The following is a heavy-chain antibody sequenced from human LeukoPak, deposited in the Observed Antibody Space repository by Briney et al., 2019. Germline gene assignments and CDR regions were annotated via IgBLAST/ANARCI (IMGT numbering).Heavy chain of an antibody. CDR1: GGSISSGGYS. V-gene: IGHV4-30-2*01. J-gene: IGHJ3*02. CDR3: ARDRGYSYGFGDAFDI. D-gene: IGHD5-18*01. Sequence: SQTLSLTCAVSGGSISSGGYSWSWIRQPPGKGLEWIGYIYHSGSTYYNPSLKSRVTISVDRSKNQFSLKLSSVTAADTAVYYCARDRGYSYGFGDAFDIWCQGTMVTVSS. CDR2: IYHSGST.